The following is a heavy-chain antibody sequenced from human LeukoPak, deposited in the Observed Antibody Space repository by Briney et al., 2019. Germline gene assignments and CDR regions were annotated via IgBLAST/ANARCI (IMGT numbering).Heavy chain of an antibody. CDR1: GVSITPYY. J-gene: IGHJ5*02. Sequence: PSETLSLTCTVSGVSITPYYWSWIRQPAGKGLEWIGRICTSGDTNYNPSLKSRVTMSVDTSKNQISLRLSSVTAADTAVYYCARARELNWFDPWGQGTPVTVSS. D-gene: IGHD5-24*01. V-gene: IGHV4-4*07. CDR2: ICTSGDT. CDR3: ARARELNWFDP.